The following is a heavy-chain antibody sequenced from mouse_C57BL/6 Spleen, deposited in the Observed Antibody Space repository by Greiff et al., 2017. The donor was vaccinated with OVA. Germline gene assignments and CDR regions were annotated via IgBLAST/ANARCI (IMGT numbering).Heavy chain of an antibody. Sequence: QVQLQQSGPELVKPGASVKISCKASGYAFSSSWMNWVKQRPGKGLEWIGRIYPGDGDTNYNGKFKGTATLTADKSSTPPSLQLSSLTSEDYAVNFCAGGGLRRGFHYAMDYWGQGTSVTVSS. J-gene: IGHJ4*01. CDR1: GYAFSSSW. CDR3: AGGGLRRGFHYAMDY. CDR2: IYPGDGDT. D-gene: IGHD2-2*01. V-gene: IGHV1-82*01.